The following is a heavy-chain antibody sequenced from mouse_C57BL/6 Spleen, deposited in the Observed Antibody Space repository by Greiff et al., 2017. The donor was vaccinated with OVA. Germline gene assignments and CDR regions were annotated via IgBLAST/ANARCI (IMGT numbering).Heavy chain of an antibody. V-gene: IGHV5-6*01. D-gene: IGHD1-1*01. CDR2: ISSGGSYT. CDR3: ARLPITTVVGIFDY. J-gene: IGHJ2*01. Sequence: EVNVVESGGDLVKPGGSLKLSCAASGFTFSSYGMSWVRQTPDKRLEWVATISSGGSYTYYPDSVKGRFTISRDNAKNTLYLQMSSLKSEDTAMYYCARLPITTVVGIFDYWGQGTTRTVSS. CDR1: GFTFSSYG.